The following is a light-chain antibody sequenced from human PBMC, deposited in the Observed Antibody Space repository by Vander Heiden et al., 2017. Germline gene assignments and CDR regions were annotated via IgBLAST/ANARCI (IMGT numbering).Light chain of an antibody. Sequence: DTQRTQTPSTLSASVGDRVTITCRASQSISSWLASYQQKPGKAPKLLIYKASSLVSGVPSRFSGSGSGTEFTLTISSMQPDDVATSYCRQYNSYPYTFGQRTKLEIK. V-gene: IGKV1-5*03. CDR1: QSISSW. J-gene: IGKJ2*01. CDR2: KAS. CDR3: RQYNSYPYT.